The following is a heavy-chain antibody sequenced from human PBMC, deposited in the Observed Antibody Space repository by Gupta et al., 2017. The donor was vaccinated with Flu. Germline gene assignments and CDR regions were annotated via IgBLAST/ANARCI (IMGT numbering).Heavy chain of an antibody. CDR1: A. CDR3: AKEFGGVTVIYYYYGMDV. J-gene: IGHJ6*02. Sequence: AMSWVRQAPGKGLEWVSDISGSGGSTYYADSVKGRFTISRDNSKNTLYLQMNSLRAEDTAVYYCAKEFGGVTVIYYYYGMDVWGQGTTVTV. CDR2: ISGSGGST. D-gene: IGHD3-16*02. V-gene: IGHV3-23*01.